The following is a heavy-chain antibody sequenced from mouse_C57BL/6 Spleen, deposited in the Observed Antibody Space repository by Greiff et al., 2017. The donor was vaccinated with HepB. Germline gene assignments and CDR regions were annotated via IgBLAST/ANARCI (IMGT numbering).Heavy chain of an antibody. CDR3: ARSRVVDFDY. D-gene: IGHD1-1*01. CDR2: INPGTVGT. CDR1: GFSFPPSY. Sequence: VQLQQSGPALVKPGASVTFSCKASGFSFPPSYMNWVKHSPEKCLSWIVNINPGTVGTTYNQKFKDKATLTVDKSSSTAYMQLKSLTSEDSAVYYCARSRVVDFDYWGQGTTLTVSS. J-gene: IGHJ2*01. V-gene: IGHV1-42*01.